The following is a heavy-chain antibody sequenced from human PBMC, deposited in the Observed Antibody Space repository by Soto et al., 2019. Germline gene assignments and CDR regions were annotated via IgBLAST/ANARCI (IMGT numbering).Heavy chain of an antibody. Sequence: GPSLKISRKGSGYSFTSYWISWVRQMPGKGLEWMGRIDPSDSYTNYSPSFQGHVTISADKPISTAYLQWSSLKASDTAMYYWARHPLVIISYFDSWGQGTLLPVSS. CDR3: ARHPLVIISYFDS. CDR1: GYSFTSYW. J-gene: IGHJ4*02. CDR2: IDPSDSYT. V-gene: IGHV5-10-1*01. D-gene: IGHD3-10*01.